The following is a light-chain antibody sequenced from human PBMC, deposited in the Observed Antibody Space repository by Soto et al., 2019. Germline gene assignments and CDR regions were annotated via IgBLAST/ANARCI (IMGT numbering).Light chain of an antibody. V-gene: IGLV2-11*01. CDR3: CSYVGSYSYV. J-gene: IGLJ1*01. Sequence: QSVLTQPRSVSGSPGQSVTVSCIGTSSDVGDYNSVSWYQQHPGKAPKLMIYDVSKRPSGVPDRFSGSKSGNTASLTISGLQAADEADYYCCSYVGSYSYVFGSGTKLTVL. CDR1: SSDVGDYNS. CDR2: DVS.